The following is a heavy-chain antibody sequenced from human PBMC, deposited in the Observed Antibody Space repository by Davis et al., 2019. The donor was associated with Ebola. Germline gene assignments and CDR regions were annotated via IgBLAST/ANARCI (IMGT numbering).Heavy chain of an antibody. CDR2: IIPIFGTA. V-gene: IGHV1-69*13. CDR3: ARGARGGMDV. CDR1: GGTFSSYA. J-gene: IGHJ6*02. Sequence: SVKVSCKASGGTFSSYAISWVRQAPGQGLEWMGGIIPIFGTANYAQKFQGRVTITADESTSTAYMELSRLRSDDTAVYYCARGARGGMDVWGQGTTVTVSS.